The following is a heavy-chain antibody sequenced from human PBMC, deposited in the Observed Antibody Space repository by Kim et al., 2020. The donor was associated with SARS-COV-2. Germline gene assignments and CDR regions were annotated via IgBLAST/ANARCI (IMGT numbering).Heavy chain of an antibody. CDR3: ARDQRFLEWLSNYYYGMDV. V-gene: IGHV1-18*01. Sequence: ASVKVSCKASGYTFTSYGISWVRQAPGQGLEWMGWISAYNGNTNYAQKLQGRVTMTTDTSTSTAYMELRSLRSDDTAVYYCARDQRFLEWLSNYYYGMDVWGQGTTVTVSS. CDR1: GYTFTSYG. CDR2: ISAYNGNT. D-gene: IGHD3-3*01. J-gene: IGHJ6*02.